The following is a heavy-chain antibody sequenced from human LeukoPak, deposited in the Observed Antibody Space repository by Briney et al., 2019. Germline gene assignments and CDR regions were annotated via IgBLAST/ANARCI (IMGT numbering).Heavy chain of an antibody. V-gene: IGHV1-3*01. Sequence: ASVKVSCKASGYTFTSYAMHWVRQAPGQRLEWMGWINAGNGNTKYSQKFQGRVTITRDTSASTAYMELSSLRSEDTAVYYCARWGIAAAGIIYGMDVWGKGTTVTVSS. CDR1: GYTFTSYA. CDR3: ARWGIAAAGIIYGMDV. CDR2: INAGNGNT. J-gene: IGHJ6*04. D-gene: IGHD6-13*01.